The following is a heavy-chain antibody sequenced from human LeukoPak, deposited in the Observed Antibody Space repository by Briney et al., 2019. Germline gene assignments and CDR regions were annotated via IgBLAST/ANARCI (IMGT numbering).Heavy chain of an antibody. D-gene: IGHD2-15*01. Sequence: GASVKVSCKASGYSLTGYYIHWVRQAPGQGLEWMGWTNPDSGGTSSAQMFQGRVTMTRDTSITTAYMELSSLRSDDTAVYYCARPSSGGYYFDDWGQGTLVTVSS. CDR2: TNPDSGGT. J-gene: IGHJ4*02. CDR1: GYSLTGYY. CDR3: ARPSSGGYYFDD. V-gene: IGHV1-2*02.